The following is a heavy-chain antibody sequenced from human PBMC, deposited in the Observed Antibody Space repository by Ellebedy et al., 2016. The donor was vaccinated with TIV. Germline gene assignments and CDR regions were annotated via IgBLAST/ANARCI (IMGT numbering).Heavy chain of an antibody. CDR3: ARFNSGWSGGRYFDY. J-gene: IGHJ4*02. CDR2: ISNFYNSGST. V-gene: IGHV4-59*01. D-gene: IGHD6-19*01. CDR1: GASISSYY. Sequence: MPSETLSLTCTVSGASISSYYWSWIRQPPGKGLEWIGYISNFYNSGSTNYNPSLESRVTISVDTSKKQFSLRLSSVSAADTAVYYCARFNSGWSGGRYFDYWGQGTLVTVSS.